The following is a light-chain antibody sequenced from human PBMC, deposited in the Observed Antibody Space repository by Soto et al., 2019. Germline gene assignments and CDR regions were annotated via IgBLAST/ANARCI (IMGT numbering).Light chain of an antibody. V-gene: IGKV3-15*01. CDR1: QSINNN. CDR3: HQYNNWPPMHT. CDR2: AAS. Sequence: IVMTQSPATLSVFPGERATLSCRASQSINNNLAWLQQKPGQAPRLLIYAASTRATGVPARFSGSGSGTDFTLTISSLQPEDFAVYSCHQYNNWPPMHTFGQGTKVDIK. J-gene: IGKJ2*01.